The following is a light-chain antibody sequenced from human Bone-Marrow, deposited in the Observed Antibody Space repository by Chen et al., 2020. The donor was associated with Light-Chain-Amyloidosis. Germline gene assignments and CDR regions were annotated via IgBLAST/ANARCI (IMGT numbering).Light chain of an antibody. Sequence: QSVLTQPPSASGSPGQMVTLSCSGNSSIVGSHFVHWYRQVPGAAPKLLIHSNNQRPSGVPARFSGSKSGTSASLAISGLQSADEAIYYCAAWDDSLDVLYVFGTGTKVTVL. CDR3: AAWDDSLDVLYV. J-gene: IGLJ1*01. CDR2: SNN. V-gene: IGLV1-44*01. CDR1: SSIVGSHF.